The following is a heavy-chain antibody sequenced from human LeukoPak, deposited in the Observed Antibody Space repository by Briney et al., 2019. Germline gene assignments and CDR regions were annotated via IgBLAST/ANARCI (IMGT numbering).Heavy chain of an antibody. CDR3: ARGGFTTMVSGVIITLDAFDI. V-gene: IGHV3-21*04. CDR1: GFTLSSYA. Sequence: PGGSLRLSCAASGFTLSSYAMNWVRQAPGKGLEWVSTISSSGSYIFYADSLRGRFTISRDDANNSLHLQMNSLRSEDTAVYYCARGGFTTMVSGVIITLDAFDIWGQGTMVTVSS. J-gene: IGHJ3*02. D-gene: IGHD3-10*01. CDR2: ISSSGSYI.